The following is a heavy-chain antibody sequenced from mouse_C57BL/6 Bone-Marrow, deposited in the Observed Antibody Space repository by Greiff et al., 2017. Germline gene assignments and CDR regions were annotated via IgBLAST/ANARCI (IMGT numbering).Heavy chain of an antibody. CDR1: GYTFTSYW. D-gene: IGHD1-1*01. CDR2: IDPSDSYT. V-gene: IGHV1-50*01. Sequence: QVQLQQPGAELVKPGASVKLSCKASGYTFTSYWLQWVKQRPGQGLEWIGEIDPSDSYTNYNQKFKGKATLTVDTSSSTAYMQLSSLTSEDTAVYDCTTSITTVVDMDYWGQGTSVTVSS. CDR3: TTSITTVVDMDY. J-gene: IGHJ4*01.